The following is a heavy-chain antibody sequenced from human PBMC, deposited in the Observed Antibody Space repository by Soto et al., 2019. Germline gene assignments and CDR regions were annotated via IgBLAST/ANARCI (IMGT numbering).Heavy chain of an antibody. Sequence: QVQLVQSGAEVKKPGASVKVSCKASGYTFTNYAMHWVRQAPGQRLEWMGWINAGNGNAKYSQKFPGRATITRATSASTDYMELSSLRSEDTAVYSCAILRYFGEGMGFDPWGQGTLVTVSS. V-gene: IGHV1-3*01. D-gene: IGHD3-9*01. J-gene: IGHJ5*02. CDR1: GYTFTNYA. CDR3: AILRYFGEGMGFDP. CDR2: INAGNGNA.